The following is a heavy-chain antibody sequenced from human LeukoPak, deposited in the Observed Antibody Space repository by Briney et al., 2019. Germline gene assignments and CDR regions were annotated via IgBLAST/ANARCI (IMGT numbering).Heavy chain of an antibody. CDR1: GGSISSYY. J-gene: IGHJ3*02. V-gene: IGHV4-59*01. D-gene: IGHD3-10*01. CDR3: ARDARMTMVRGYDAFDI. Sequence: SETLSLTCTVSGGSISSYYWSWIRQPPGKGLERIGYIYYSGSTNYNPSLKSRVTISVDTSKNQFSLKLSSVTAADTAVYYCARDARMTMVRGYDAFDIWGQGTMVTVSS. CDR2: IYYSGST.